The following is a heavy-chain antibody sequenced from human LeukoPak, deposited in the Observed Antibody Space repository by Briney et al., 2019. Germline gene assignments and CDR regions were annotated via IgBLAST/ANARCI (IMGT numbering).Heavy chain of an antibody. V-gene: IGHV3-23*01. CDR2: ISISGDT. J-gene: IGHJ5*02. D-gene: IGHD2/OR15-2a*01. CDR3: AKGGISGAGGLGS. CDR1: GLTLSRCA. Sequence: GGSLRLSCAASGLTLSRCAMSWVRQAPGKGLEWVSSISISGDTYYADSVKGRFTLSRDNSKATVSLQMSSLTADDTAVYYCAKGGISGAGGLGSWGQGTLVAVSS.